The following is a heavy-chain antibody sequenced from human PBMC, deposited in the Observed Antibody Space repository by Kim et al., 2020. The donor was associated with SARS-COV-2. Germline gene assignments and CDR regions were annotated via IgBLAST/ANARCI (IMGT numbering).Heavy chain of an antibody. CDR3: ARDRGINLFDC. Sequence: THYAQNFQVRVTLTTDTSTNTAYMELRSLNSDDTAVYYCARDRGINLFDCWGQGTLVTVSS. J-gene: IGHJ4*02. D-gene: IGHD3-10*01. CDR2: T. V-gene: IGHV1-18*01.